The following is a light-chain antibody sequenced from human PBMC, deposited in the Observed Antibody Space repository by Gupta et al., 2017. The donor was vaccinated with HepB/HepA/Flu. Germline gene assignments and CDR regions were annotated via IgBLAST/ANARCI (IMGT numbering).Light chain of an antibody. Sequence: DIQMTQSPSSLSASVGDRVTINRRASQNIIHYLNWYQQKLGKATKIMIGAVSSLQSGVPLGFSGSGSGTEFTVTISSLQPEDFATYYYQQSHSTPSTFGQGTKVELK. CDR3: QQSHSTPST. J-gene: IGKJ1*01. V-gene: IGKV1-39*01. CDR1: QNIIHY. CDR2: AVS.